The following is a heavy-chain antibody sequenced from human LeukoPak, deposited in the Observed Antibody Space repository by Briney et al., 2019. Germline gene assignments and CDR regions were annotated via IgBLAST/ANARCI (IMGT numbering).Heavy chain of an antibody. CDR3: ARVRDGYNSDWYFDL. V-gene: IGHV4-39*07. D-gene: IGHD5-24*01. Sequence: IYYSASTSYNPSLKSRVTISVDTFKNQFSLKLSSVTAADTAVYYCARVRDGYNSDWYFDLWGRGTLVTVSS. J-gene: IGHJ2*01. CDR2: IYYSAST.